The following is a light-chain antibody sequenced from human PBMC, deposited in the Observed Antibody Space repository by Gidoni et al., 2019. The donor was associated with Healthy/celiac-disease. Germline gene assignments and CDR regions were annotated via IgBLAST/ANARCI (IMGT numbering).Light chain of an antibody. CDR3: QQSYSTPIT. CDR2: AAS. V-gene: IGKV1-39*01. CDR1: QSISSY. J-gene: IGKJ5*01. Sequence: IHMTQSPSSLSASVGDRVTITCRASQSISSYLNWYQQKPGKAPKLLIYAASSLQSGVPSRFSGSGSGTDFTLTISSLQTEDFENYYWQQSYSTPITFGQGTRLEIK.